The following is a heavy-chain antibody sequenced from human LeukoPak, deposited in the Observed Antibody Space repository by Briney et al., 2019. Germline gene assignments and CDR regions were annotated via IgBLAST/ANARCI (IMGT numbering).Heavy chain of an antibody. J-gene: IGHJ4*02. D-gene: IGHD2-2*02. CDR2: IWYDGSNK. V-gene: IGHV3-33*06. Sequence: GGSLRLSCAASGFTFSSYGMHWVRQAPGKGLEWVAVIWYDGSNKYYADSVKGRFTISRDNSKNTLYLRMNSLRAEDTAVYYCAKARPPFVVVPAAIGNDYWGQGTLVTVSS. CDR1: GFTFSSYG. CDR3: AKARPPFVVVPAAIGNDY.